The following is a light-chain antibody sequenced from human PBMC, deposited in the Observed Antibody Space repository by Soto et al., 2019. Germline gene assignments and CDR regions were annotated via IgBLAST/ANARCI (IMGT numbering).Light chain of an antibody. CDR1: QSVFYSSNNKDY. V-gene: IGKV4-1*01. CDR3: QQSYATPFT. Sequence: DIVMTQSPDSLAVSLGERGTINCKSSQSVFYSSNNKDYLTWFQQKPGQPPKLLLYWASTRESGVPDRFSGSGSGTDFTLTISSLQAEDVAVYYCQQSYATPFTFGQGTKLEIK. CDR2: WAS. J-gene: IGKJ2*01.